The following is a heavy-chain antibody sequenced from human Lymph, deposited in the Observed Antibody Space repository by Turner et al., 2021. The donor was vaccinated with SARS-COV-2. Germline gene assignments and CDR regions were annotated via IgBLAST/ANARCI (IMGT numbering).Heavy chain of an antibody. CDR3: ARGRSGNYYFFDY. CDR1: GFTFSSYA. D-gene: IGHD1-26*01. V-gene: IGHV3-30-3*01. J-gene: IGHJ4*02. CDR2: ISYDGNNK. Sequence: QVQLVESGGGVVQPGRSLKLSCAASGFTFSSYAMHWVRQAPGKGLEWVALISYDGNNKYYADSVRGRFTISRDISKNTLYLQMNSLRAEDTAVYYCARGRSGNYYFFDYWGQGTLVTVSS.